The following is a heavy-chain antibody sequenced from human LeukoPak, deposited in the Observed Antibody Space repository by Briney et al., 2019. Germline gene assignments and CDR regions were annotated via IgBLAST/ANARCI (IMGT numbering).Heavy chain of an antibody. CDR1: GYTFTSYH. V-gene: IGHV1-46*01. J-gene: IGHJ3*02. D-gene: IGHD6-13*01. CDR3: ARRIAAADTAFDI. Sequence: RASVKVSCKASGYTFTSYHLHWVRQAPGQGLERMGTINPSGGSPNYAQKFQGRVTITRDMSTSTVNMELSSLRFEDTAVYYCARRIAAADTAFDIWGQGTMVTVSS. CDR2: INPSGGSP.